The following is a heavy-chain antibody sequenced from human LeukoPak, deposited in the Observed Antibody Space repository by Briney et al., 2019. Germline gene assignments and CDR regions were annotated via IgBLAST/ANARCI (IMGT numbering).Heavy chain of an antibody. CDR1: GFTFSDYY. D-gene: IGHD1-14*01. V-gene: IGHV3-11*04. CDR3: ARVGIPINYYYYMDV. J-gene: IGHJ6*03. Sequence: PGGSLRLSCAASGFTFSDYYMSWIRQAPGKGLEWVSYISSSGSTIYYADSVKGRFTISRDNAKNSLYLQMNSLRAEDTAVYYCARVGIPINYYYYMDVWGKGTTVTVSS. CDR2: ISSSGSTI.